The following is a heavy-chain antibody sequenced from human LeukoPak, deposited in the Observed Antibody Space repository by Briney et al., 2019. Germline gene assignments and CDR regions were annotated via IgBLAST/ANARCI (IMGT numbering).Heavy chain of an antibody. CDR3: ARSRSVLRYFDWLPNHYYYGMDV. J-gene: IGHJ6*02. CDR2: INTNTGSP. CDR1: GYTFTSYA. Sequence: ASVKVSCKASGYTFTSYAMNWVRQAPGQGLEWMGWINTNTGSPTYAQGFTGRFVFSLDTSVSTAYLQISSLKAEDTAVYYCARSRSVLRYFDWLPNHYYYGMDVWGQGTTVTVSS. D-gene: IGHD3-9*01. V-gene: IGHV7-4-1*02.